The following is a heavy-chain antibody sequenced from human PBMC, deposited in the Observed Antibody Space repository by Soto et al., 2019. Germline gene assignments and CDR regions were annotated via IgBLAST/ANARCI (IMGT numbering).Heavy chain of an antibody. CDR2: IYWDDDQ. D-gene: IGHD3-3*02. Sequence: QITLKESGPTLVKPTQSLTLTCTVSGFSLSGDGVGVGWIRQPPGKALEWLALIYWDDDQRYSPSLTTMLTITKDTSKNQVVLTMTNMDPVDTATYACAHAFGGTSWPNDAFDIWGQGTVVTVSS. V-gene: IGHV2-5*02. CDR1: GFSLSGDGVG. J-gene: IGHJ3*02. CDR3: AHAFGGTSWPNDAFDI.